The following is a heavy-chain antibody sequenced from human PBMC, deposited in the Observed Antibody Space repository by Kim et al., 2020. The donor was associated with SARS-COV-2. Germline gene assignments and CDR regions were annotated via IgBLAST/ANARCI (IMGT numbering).Heavy chain of an antibody. V-gene: IGHV3-33*05. CDR2: ISYDGSDI. Sequence: GGSLRLSCGATGFTFSSYGMHWVRQAPMKGLEWVALISYDGSDIFYADSVRGRFTISRDNNNDTLYLHMNSLRVEDTARYFCARDPASRLGYCRGSTCYSGAFDYWGQGTLVTASS. CDR1: GFTFSSYG. D-gene: IGHD2-15*01. CDR3: ARDPASRLGYCRGSTCYSGAFDY. J-gene: IGHJ4*02.